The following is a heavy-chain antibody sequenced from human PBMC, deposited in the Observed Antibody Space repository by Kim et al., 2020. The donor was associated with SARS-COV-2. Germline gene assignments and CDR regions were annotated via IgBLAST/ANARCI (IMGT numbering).Heavy chain of an antibody. J-gene: IGHJ3*02. V-gene: IGHV5-51*01. CDR3: ARLSYYYDSSGYYPSQAFDI. CDR1: GYSFTSYW. Sequence: GESLKISRKGSGYSFTSYWIGWVRQMPGKGLEWMGIIYPGDSDTRYSPSFQGQVTISADKSISTAYLQWSSLKASDTAMYYCARLSYYYDSSGYYPSQAFDIWGQGTMVTVSS. CDR2: IYPGDSDT. D-gene: IGHD3-22*01.